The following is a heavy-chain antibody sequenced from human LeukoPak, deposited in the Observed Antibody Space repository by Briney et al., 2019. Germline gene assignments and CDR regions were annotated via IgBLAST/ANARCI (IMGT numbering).Heavy chain of an antibody. D-gene: IGHD3-10*01. CDR1: GGSITTTYY. CDR3: TRHQTNFYGSGAPFDP. J-gene: IGHJ5*02. V-gene: IGHV4-39*01. CDR2: LYHSGNS. Sequence: SEALSLTCSVSGGSITTTYYWSWIRQPPGGGLEWIASLYHSGNSNYNPSLKSRVTMSVDTSKNQFSLQLTSMTAADTAIYYCTRHQTNFYGSGAPFDPWGQGTLVTVSS.